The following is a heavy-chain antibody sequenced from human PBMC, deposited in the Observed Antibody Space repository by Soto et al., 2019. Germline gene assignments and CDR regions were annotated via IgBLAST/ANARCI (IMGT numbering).Heavy chain of an antibody. J-gene: IGHJ4*02. CDR1: VFPFGANA. CDR3: ATERGVIRGLFDN. V-gene: IGHV3-23*01. Sequence: EVQVLESGGGLVQPGGSLRLSCVVSVFPFGANAMSWVRQAPGKGLEWVSGLSNTGRRTSYADSVKGRFNISRDNSENTVYQKMNSVRGEDTAFFFCATERGVIRGLFDNGGQGPLVTVPS. D-gene: IGHD3-10*01. CDR2: LSNTGRRT.